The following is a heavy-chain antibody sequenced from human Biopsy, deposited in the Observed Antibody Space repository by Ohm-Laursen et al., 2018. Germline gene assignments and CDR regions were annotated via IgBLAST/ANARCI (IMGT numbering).Heavy chain of an antibody. Sequence: TLSLTCTVFAGSISSVGSYRRWIRQRLGRGLECFGNIFNTANTYYKPCLMNLSTISGDTSKNQFSLKQNSVTAADTAVYYCARGDYFDSNGYFWFDPWGQGTLVTVSS. CDR2: IFNTANT. V-gene: IGHV4-31*01. J-gene: IGHJ5*02. CDR3: ARGDYFDSNGYFWFDP. D-gene: IGHD3-22*01. CDR1: AGSISSVGSY.